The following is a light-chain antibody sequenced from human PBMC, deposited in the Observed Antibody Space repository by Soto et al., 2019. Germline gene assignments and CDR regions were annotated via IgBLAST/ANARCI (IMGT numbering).Light chain of an antibody. Sequence: ETVMTQSPATLSVSPGERATLSCRASQSVDNKLAWYQHKPGQAPRLLIYGASTRATGIPARFSGSGSGTEFTLTISSLQSEDFAVYFCQQYNNWYTYGQGTQLEIK. CDR3: QQYNNWYT. CDR1: QSVDNK. CDR2: GAS. J-gene: IGKJ2*01. V-gene: IGKV3-15*01.